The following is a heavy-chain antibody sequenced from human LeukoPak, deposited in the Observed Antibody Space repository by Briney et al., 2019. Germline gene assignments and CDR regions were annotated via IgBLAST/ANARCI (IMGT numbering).Heavy chain of an antibody. CDR1: GFTFSSYW. J-gene: IGHJ4*02. CDR3: ARGLRLFSPWWYFDY. CDR2: IKQDGSEK. V-gene: IGHV3-7*01. D-gene: IGHD2-15*01. Sequence: GGSLRLSCAASGFTFSSYWMSWVRQAPGKGLEWVANIKQDGSEKYYVDSVKGRFTISRDNAKNSLYLQVNSLRAEDTAVYYCARGLRLFSPWWYFDYWGQGTLVTVSS.